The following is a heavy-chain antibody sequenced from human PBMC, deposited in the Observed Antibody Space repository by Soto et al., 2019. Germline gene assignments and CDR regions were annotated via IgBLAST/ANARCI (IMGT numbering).Heavy chain of an antibody. CDR3: ARRPYCSGGSCYGDAFDI. CDR1: GYTFTSYY. D-gene: IGHD2-15*01. V-gene: IGHV1-46*03. J-gene: IGHJ3*02. CDR2: INPSGGST. Sequence: ASVKVSCEASGYTFTSYYMHWVRQAPGQGLEWMGIINPSGGSTSYAQKFQGRVTMTRDTSTSTVYMELSSLRSEDTAVYYCARRPYCSGGSCYGDAFDISGQRTMV.